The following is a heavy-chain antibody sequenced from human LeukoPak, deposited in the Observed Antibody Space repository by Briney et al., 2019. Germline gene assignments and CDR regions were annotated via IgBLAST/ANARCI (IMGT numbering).Heavy chain of an antibody. D-gene: IGHD6-13*01. CDR1: GYTFTGYY. CDR3: ARVSSWYAAFDI. CDR2: INPNSGGT. J-gene: IGHJ3*02. Sequence: ASVKVSCKASGYTFTGYYMHWVRQAPGQGLEWMGWINPNSGGTNYAQKFQGRVTMTRDTSISTAYMELSRLRSDDTAVYYCARVSSWYAAFDIWGQGTMVTVSS. V-gene: IGHV1-2*02.